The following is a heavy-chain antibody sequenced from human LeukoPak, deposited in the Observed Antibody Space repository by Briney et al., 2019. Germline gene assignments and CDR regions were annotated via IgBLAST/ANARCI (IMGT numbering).Heavy chain of an antibody. CDR2: IYPGDSDT. D-gene: IGHD1-26*01. V-gene: IGHV5-51*01. CDR1: GYTFTNYR. CDR3: ARRPGATRNYNGMDV. J-gene: IGHJ6*02. Sequence: GESLKISCKGSGYTFTNYRIGWVRQMPGKGLEWMGIIYPGDSDTRYSPPFQGQVTISADRSISTAYLQWSSLKASDTAIYYCARRPGATRNYNGMDVWGQGTTVTVSS.